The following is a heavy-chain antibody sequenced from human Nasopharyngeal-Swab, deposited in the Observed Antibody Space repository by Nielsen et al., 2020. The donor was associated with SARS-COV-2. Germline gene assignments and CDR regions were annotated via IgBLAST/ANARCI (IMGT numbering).Heavy chain of an antibody. CDR2: MNPNSGNT. CDR3: ARDIGDYRSFAY. J-gene: IGHJ4*02. Sequence: VRQAPGQGLEWMGWMNPNSGNTGYAQKFLGRITMTRDTPTTTVYMELSSLRSEDTAVYYCARDIGDYRSFAYWGQGTLVTVSS. V-gene: IGHV1-8*01. D-gene: IGHD4-17*01.